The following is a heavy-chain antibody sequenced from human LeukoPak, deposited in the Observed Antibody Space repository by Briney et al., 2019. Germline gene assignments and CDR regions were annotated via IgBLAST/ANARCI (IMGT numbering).Heavy chain of an antibody. Sequence: GGSLRLSCAASAFTFSGSALHWVRQASGKGLEWVGRIRSTANGYATAYAASVKGRFTISRDDSKNTAYLQMDSLKTEDTAVYYCTGNYYGLGSYAEFDYWGQGTLVSVSS. D-gene: IGHD3-10*01. CDR1: AFTFSGSA. CDR3: TGNYYGLGSYAEFDY. V-gene: IGHV3-73*01. CDR2: IRSTANGYAT. J-gene: IGHJ4*02.